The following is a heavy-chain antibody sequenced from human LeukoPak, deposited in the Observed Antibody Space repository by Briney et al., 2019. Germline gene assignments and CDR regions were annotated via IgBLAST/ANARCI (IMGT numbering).Heavy chain of an antibody. V-gene: IGHV4-59*01. J-gene: IGHJ4*02. CDR1: GGSISSYY. Sequence: SETLSLTCTVSGGSISSYYWSWIRQPPGKGLEWIGYIYYSGSTSYNPSLKSRVTISVDTSKNQFSLKLSSVTAADTAVYYCARSDSSSWYGGFYYWGQGTLVTVSS. D-gene: IGHD6-13*01. CDR3: ARSDSSSWYGGFYY. CDR2: IYYSGST.